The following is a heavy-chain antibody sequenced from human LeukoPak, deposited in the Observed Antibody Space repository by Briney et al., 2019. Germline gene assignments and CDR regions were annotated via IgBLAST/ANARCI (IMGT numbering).Heavy chain of an antibody. CDR2: ISGSGGST. J-gene: IGHJ4*02. CDR3: AKSTYGSPEGY. Sequence: GGSLRLPCAASGFTFSSYAMRWVPQAPGKGLEWVSAISGSGGSTYYADSVKGRFTISRDNSKNTLYLQMNSLRAEDTAVYYCAKSTYGSPEGYWGQGTLVTVSS. V-gene: IGHV3-23*01. CDR1: GFTFSSYA. D-gene: IGHD3-10*01.